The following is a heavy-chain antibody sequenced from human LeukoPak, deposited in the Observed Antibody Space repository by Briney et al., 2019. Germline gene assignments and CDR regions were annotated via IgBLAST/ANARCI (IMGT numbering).Heavy chain of an antibody. CDR1: RFTFSSYE. CDR3: AREDTGVAFDI. J-gene: IGHJ3*02. CDR2: ISGSGIK. V-gene: IGHV3-48*03. Sequence: PGGSLRLSCAASRFTFSSYEMNWVRQAPGKGLEWVSYISGSGIKHYADSVKGRFTISRDNAKNSLCLQMNSLRVEDTAVYYCAREDTGVAFDIWGQGTTVTV. D-gene: IGHD2-8*01.